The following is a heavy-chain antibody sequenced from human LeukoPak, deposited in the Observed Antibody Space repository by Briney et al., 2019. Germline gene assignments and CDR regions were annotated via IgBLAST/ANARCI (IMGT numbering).Heavy chain of an antibody. CDR1: GGSISSRSYY. V-gene: IGHV4-39*07. Sequence: SETLSLTCSVSGGSISSRSYYWGWIRQPPGKGLEWIGSMSSSGSTYYNPSLKSRVTISLDTSENQFSLNLNSVTAADTAVYYCASSLDTAMVPDYWGQGTLVTVSS. J-gene: IGHJ4*02. CDR2: MSSSGST. D-gene: IGHD5-18*01. CDR3: ASSLDTAMVPDY.